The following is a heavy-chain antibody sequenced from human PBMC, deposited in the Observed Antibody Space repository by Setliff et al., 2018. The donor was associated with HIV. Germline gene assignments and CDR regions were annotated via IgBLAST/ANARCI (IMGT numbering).Heavy chain of an antibody. CDR3: ARPGSSSYYYAMDV. D-gene: IGHD3-10*01. J-gene: IGHJ6*02. Sequence: SETLSLTCTVSGGSISSGDYSWNWMRQTPGKGLEWIGYIYHSGITSYNPSLKSRLTISVDTSKNHFSLKLNSVTAADTAVYYCARPGSSSYYYAMDVWGQGTMVTVSS. CDR1: GGSISSGDYS. CDR2: IYHSGIT. V-gene: IGHV4-30-4*08.